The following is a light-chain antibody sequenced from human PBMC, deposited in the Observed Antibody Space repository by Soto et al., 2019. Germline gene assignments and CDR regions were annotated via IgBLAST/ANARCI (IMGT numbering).Light chain of an antibody. J-gene: IGLJ3*02. CDR2: SND. Sequence: QSVLTQPPSASGTPGQRVTMSCSGSSSKIGSNTVNWYQQLPGTAPKLLIYSNDQRPSGVPDRFSGSKSGTSASLAISGLRSEDEADYYCAAWDDSLNGGVFGGGTKLTVL. V-gene: IGLV1-44*01. CDR3: AAWDDSLNGGV. CDR1: SSKIGSNT.